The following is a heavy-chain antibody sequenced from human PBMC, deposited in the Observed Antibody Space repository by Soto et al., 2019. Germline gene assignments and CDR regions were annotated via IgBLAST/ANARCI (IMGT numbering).Heavy chain of an antibody. CDR1: GYSFSSYG. D-gene: IGHD3-22*01. CDR2: INPNNGNR. CDR3: ARDRLRGYDSSGFYS. V-gene: IGHV1-18*01. Sequence: QVQLEQSGAELRKPGASVKVSCKASGYSFSSYGMNWVRQAPGQGLEWMGWINPNNGNRNYAQKFEDRVTMTTATPTNTVFLELRSLKSDDTAIYYCARDRLRGYDSSGFYSWGQGTLVTVSS. J-gene: IGHJ4*02.